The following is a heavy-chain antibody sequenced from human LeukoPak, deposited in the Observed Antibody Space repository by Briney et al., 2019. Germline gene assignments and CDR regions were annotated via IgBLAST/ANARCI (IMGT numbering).Heavy chain of an antibody. CDR2: ISSDGAT. CDR3: ATSRGAS. CDR1: GFIVSSDF. Sequence: QPGGSLRLSCAASGFIVSSDFMSWVRQAPGKGLEWVSLISSDGATYYADSVKGRFTISRDSFKNTLSLQMNSLRAEDTAVYYCATSRGASWGPGTLVTVSS. V-gene: IGHV3-53*01. J-gene: IGHJ5*02. D-gene: IGHD3-16*01.